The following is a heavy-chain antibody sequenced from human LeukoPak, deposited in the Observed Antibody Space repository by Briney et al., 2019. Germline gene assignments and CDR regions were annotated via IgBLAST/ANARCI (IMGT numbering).Heavy chain of an antibody. CDR1: GGSISSYY. J-gene: IGHJ4*02. CDR3: ARHSIDYGEDY. CDR2: IYYSGST. D-gene: IGHD4/OR15-4a*01. V-gene: IGHV4-59*08. Sequence: SETLSLTCTASGGSISSYYWSWIRQPPGKGLEWIGYIYYSGSTNYNPSLKSRVTISVDTSKNQFSLKLSSVTAADTAVYYCARHSIDYGEDYWGQGTLVTVSS.